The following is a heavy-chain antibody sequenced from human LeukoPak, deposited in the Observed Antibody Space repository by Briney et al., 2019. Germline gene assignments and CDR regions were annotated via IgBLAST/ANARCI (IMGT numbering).Heavy chain of an antibody. Sequence: SETLSLTCTVPGDSISSYYWSGIRQPPGKGLEWIGYMHNGVHTNYNPSLKSRVTISGDTSKNQLSLKLTSVTAADTAVYYCAATIKRDYGDTNLDYWGQGTLVTVSS. D-gene: IGHD4/OR15-4a*01. CDR1: GDSISSYY. J-gene: IGHJ4*02. V-gene: IGHV4-59*01. CDR3: AATIKRDYGDTNLDY. CDR2: MHNGVHT.